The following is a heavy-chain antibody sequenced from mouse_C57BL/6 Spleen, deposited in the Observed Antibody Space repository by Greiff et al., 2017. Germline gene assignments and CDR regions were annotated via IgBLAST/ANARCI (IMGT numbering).Heavy chain of an antibody. CDR2: ISSGSSTI. J-gene: IGHJ4*01. D-gene: IGHD2-1*01. Sequence: DVKLVESGGGLVKPGGSLKLSCAASGFTFSDYGMHWVRQAPEKGLEWVAYISSGSSTIYYADTVKGRFTISRDNAKNTLFLQMTSLRSEDTAMYYCARRLYGNYGFYAMDYWGQGTSVTVSS. CDR1: GFTFSDYG. CDR3: ARRLYGNYGFYAMDY. V-gene: IGHV5-17*01.